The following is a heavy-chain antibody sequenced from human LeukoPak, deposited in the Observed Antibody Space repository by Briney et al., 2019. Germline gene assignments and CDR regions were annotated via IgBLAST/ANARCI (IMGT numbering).Heavy chain of an antibody. J-gene: IGHJ6*03. Sequence: SETLSLTCTVSGGSISSGGYYWSWIRQPPGKGLEWIGYIYHSGSTYYNPFLKSRVTISVDRSKNQFSLKLSSVTAADTAVYYCAREVVPAAVNNYYYYYMDVWGKGTTVTVSS. CDR2: IYHSGST. D-gene: IGHD2-2*01. CDR3: AREVVPAAVNNYYYYYMDV. V-gene: IGHV4-30-2*01. CDR1: GGSISSGGYY.